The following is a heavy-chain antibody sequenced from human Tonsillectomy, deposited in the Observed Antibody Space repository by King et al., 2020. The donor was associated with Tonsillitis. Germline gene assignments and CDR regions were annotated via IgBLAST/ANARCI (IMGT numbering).Heavy chain of an antibody. CDR3: AKDFLESGGTQAGDAFDI. Sequence: VQLVESGGGLVQPGGSLRLSCAASGFTFSSYAMSWVRQAPGKGLEWVSAISGSGGSTYYADSVKGRFTISRDNSKNTLYLQMNRLRAEDTAVYYCAKDFLESGGTQAGDAFDIWGQGTMVTVSS. V-gene: IGHV3-23*04. CDR2: ISGSGGST. J-gene: IGHJ3*02. D-gene: IGHD3-3*01. CDR1: GFTFSSYA.